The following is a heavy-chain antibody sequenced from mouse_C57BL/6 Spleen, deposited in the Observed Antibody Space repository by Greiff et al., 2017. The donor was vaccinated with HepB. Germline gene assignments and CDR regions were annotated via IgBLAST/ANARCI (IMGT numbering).Heavy chain of an antibody. CDR3: AREIIYYGSSFDY. J-gene: IGHJ2*01. D-gene: IGHD1-1*01. V-gene: IGHV1-64*01. CDR2: IHPNSGST. Sequence: QVQLQQPGAELVKPGASVKLSCKASGYTFTSYWMHWVKQRPGQGLEWIGMIHPNSGSTNYNEKFKSKATLTVDKSSSTAYMQLSSLTSEVSAVYYCAREIIYYGSSFDYWGQGTTLTVSS. CDR1: GYTFTSYW.